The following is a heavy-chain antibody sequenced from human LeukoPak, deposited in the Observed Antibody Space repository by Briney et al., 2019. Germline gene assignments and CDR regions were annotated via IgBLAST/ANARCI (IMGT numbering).Heavy chain of an antibody. CDR1: GFTFSSYS. V-gene: IGHV3-48*01. D-gene: IGHD6-13*01. CDR3: ARAGSSWYLHNWFDP. Sequence: GGSLRLSCAASGFTFSSYSMNWVRQAPGKGLEWVSYISSSSTIYYADSVKGRFTISRDNAKNSLYLQMNSLRAEDTAVYYCARAGSSWYLHNWFDPWGQGTLVTVSS. J-gene: IGHJ5*02. CDR2: ISSSSTI.